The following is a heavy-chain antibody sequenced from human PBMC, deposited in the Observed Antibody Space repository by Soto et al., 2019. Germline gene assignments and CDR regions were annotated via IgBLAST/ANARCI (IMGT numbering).Heavy chain of an antibody. CDR1: GGTFGSYA. CDR2: IIPIFGTA. J-gene: IGHJ3*02. D-gene: IGHD5-18*01. V-gene: IGHV1-69*13. CDR3: AKDGPPIVVDTAMVDAFDI. Sequence: ASVKVSCKASGGTFGSYAISWVRQAPGQGLEWMGGIIPIFGTANYAQKFQGRVTITADESTSTAYMELSSLRAEDTAVYYCAKDGPPIVVDTAMVDAFDIWGQGTTVTVSS.